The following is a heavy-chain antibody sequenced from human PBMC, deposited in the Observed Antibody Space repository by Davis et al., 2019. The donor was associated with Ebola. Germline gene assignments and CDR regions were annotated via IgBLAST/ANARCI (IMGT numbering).Heavy chain of an antibody. CDR2: GYYGGRT. CDR3: ARSVFYDSTGYYVHWYYDL. J-gene: IGHJ2*01. D-gene: IGHD3-22*01. Sequence: SETLSLTCTVSGGSIRTHYWSWIRQSPGKGLEWIGYGYYGGRTDYNPSLKSRAIISVDTSKNHFSLNLSSVTAADTAIYYCARSVFYDSTGYYVHWYYDLWGRGTLVTVSP. V-gene: IGHV4-59*11. CDR1: GGSIRTHY.